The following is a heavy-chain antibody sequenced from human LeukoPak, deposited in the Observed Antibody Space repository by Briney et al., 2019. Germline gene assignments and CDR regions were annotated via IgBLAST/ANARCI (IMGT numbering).Heavy chain of an antibody. J-gene: IGHJ4*02. CDR1: GITLSNYG. V-gene: IGHV3-23*01. CDR3: AKRGVVIRVILVGFHKEAYYFDS. D-gene: IGHD3-22*01. Sequence: GGSLRLSCAVSGITLSNYGMSWVRPAPGKGLEWVAGISGSGGGTHCADSVKGRFTISRDNPRNTLYLQMNSLRAEDTAVYFCAKRGVVIRVILVGFHKEAYYFDSWGQGALVTVSS. CDR2: ISGSGGGT.